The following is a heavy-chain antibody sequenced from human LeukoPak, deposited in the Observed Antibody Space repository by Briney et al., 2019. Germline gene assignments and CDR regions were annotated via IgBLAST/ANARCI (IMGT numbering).Heavy chain of an antibody. CDR2: INQDGSEK. CDR1: GFTFSSYW. CDR3: APHCSSTSCPDY. D-gene: IGHD2-2*01. J-gene: IGHJ4*02. V-gene: IGHV3-7*01. Sequence: PGGSLRLSCAASGFTFSSYWMSWVRQAPGKGLEWVANINQDGSEKYYVDSVKGRFTMSRDNAKNSLYLQMNSLRAEDTAVYYCAPHCSSTSCPDYWGQGTLVTVSS.